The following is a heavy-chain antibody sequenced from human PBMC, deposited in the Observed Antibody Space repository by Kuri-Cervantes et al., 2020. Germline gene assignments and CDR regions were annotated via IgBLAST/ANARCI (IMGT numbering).Heavy chain of an antibody. CDR2: IQSDGSKT. D-gene: IGHD2-21*01. CDR1: GFTFDDYA. Sequence: GESLKISCAASGFTFDDYAMHWVRQAPGKGLEWVAAIQSDGSKTYYLDSVKGRFTISRDNSKNTVYLQMISLRDGDSGTYYCATGVALGEFYWGQGTLVTVSS. CDR3: ATGVALGEFY. J-gene: IGHJ4*02. V-gene: IGHV3-30*03.